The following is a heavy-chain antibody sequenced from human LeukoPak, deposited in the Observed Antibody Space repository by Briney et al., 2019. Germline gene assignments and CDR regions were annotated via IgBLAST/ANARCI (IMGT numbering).Heavy chain of an antibody. CDR3: ARRTEGVAGTPGDYYYYGMDV. CDR2: IYYSGST. J-gene: IGHJ6*02. V-gene: IGHV4-39*01. D-gene: IGHD6-19*01. CDR1: GGSISSSSYY. Sequence: PSETLSLTCTVSGGSISSSSYYWGWIRQPPGKGLEWIGRIYYSGSTYYNPSLKSRVTISVDTSKNQFSLKLSSVTAADTAVYYCARRTEGVAGTPGDYYYYGMDVWGQGTTVTVSS.